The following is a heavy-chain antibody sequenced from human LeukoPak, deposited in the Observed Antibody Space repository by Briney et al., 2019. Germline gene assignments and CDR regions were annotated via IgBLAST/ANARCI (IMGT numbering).Heavy chain of an antibody. CDR3: ASGSGSYRTPYYYTAV. CDR2: IYSGGST. Sequence: GGSLRLSCAASGVTFSSNYRSWVRQAPGKGLEWVSGIYSGGSTNYAHSVTARFTTSTDNSTNPLSLQTYSLRPEATAVYYCASGSGSYRTPYYYTAVWGAGTPVTVSS. V-gene: IGHV3-53*01. CDR1: GVTFSSNY. D-gene: IGHD3-10*01. J-gene: IGHJ6*03.